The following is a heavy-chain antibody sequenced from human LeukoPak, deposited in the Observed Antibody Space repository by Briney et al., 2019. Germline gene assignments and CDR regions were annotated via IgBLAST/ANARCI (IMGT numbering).Heavy chain of an antibody. J-gene: IGHJ4*02. CDR2: ISGSGGST. V-gene: IGHV3-23*01. D-gene: IGHD2-21*02. Sequence: PGGTLRLSCAASGFTFSHYGMTWARQAPGKGLEWVSAISGSGGSTYYAGSVKGRFTISRDNSKNTLYLQMNSLRADDTAVYYCAKSHHVTAIDYWGQGTLVTVSS. CDR1: GFTFSHYG. CDR3: AKSHHVTAIDY.